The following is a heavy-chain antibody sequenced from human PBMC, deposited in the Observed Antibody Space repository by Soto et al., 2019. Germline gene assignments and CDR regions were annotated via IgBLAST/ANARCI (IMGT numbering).Heavy chain of an antibody. J-gene: IGHJ6*02. D-gene: IGHD3-9*01. CDR2: IIPIFGTA. Sequence: SVKVSCKASGGTFSSYAISWVRQAPGQGLEWMGGIIPIFGTANYAQKFQGRVTITADESTSTAYMELSSLRSEDTAVYYCARSITISLVSYYYGMDVWGQGTTVTVSS. CDR1: GGTFSSYA. V-gene: IGHV1-69*13. CDR3: ARSITISLVSYYYGMDV.